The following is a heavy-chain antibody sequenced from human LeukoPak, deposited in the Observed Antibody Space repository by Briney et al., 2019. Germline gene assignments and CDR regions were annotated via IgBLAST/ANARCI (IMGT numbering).Heavy chain of an antibody. D-gene: IGHD1-26*01. J-gene: IGHJ6*02. CDR3: ASWVGVGYYYYGMDV. Sequence: SGGSLRLSCAASGFTFSSYSMNWVRQAPGKGLEWVSYISSSSSYRNYADSVKGRFAISRDNAGNSLYLQMNSLRAEDTAVYYCASWVGVGYYYYGMDVWGQGTTVTVSS. CDR2: ISSSSSYR. V-gene: IGHV3-21*05. CDR1: GFTFSSYS.